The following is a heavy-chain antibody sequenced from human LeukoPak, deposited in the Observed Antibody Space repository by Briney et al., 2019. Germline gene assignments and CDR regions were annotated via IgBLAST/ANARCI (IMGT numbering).Heavy chain of an antibody. CDR2: INHSGST. CDR3: ARHVYVWGTIPYTGPIDY. D-gene: IGHD3-16*01. J-gene: IGHJ4*02. Sequence: PSETLSLTCAVYGGSFSGYYWSWIRQPPGKGLEWIGEINHSGSTNYNPSLKSRVTISVDTSKNQFSLKLSSVTAADTAVYYCARHVYVWGTIPYTGPIDYWGQGTLVTVSS. CDR1: GGSFSGYY. V-gene: IGHV4-34*01.